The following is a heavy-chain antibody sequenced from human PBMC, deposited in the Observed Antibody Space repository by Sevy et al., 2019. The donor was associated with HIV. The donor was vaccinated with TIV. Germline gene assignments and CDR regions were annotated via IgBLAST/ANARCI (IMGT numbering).Heavy chain of an antibody. D-gene: IGHD3-10*01. Sequence: SETLSLTCTVFGDSVSSGNYFWTWIRQPPGKGLEWIGYIYYSGSTNYNLSLKSRLTISVDTSNNQFSLKVRSVTAADTAVYYCARETRMGSYFFDYWGQRALVTVSS. CDR1: GDSVSSGNYF. J-gene: IGHJ4*02. CDR3: ARETRMGSYFFDY. V-gene: IGHV4-61*01. CDR2: IYYSGST.